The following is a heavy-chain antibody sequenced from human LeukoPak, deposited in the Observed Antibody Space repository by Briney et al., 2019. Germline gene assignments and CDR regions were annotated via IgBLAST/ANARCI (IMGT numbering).Heavy chain of an antibody. CDR3: ARAGVRGVIIRFDAFDI. D-gene: IGHD3-10*01. CDR1: GFTFSSYE. J-gene: IGHJ3*02. CDR2: ISSSGSAI. Sequence: PGGSLRLSCAASGFTFSSYEMNWVRQAPGKGLEWVSYISSSGSAIYYADSVKGRFTISRDNAKNSLYLQMNSLRAEDTAVYYCARAGVRGVIIRFDAFDIWGQGTMVTVSS. V-gene: IGHV3-48*03.